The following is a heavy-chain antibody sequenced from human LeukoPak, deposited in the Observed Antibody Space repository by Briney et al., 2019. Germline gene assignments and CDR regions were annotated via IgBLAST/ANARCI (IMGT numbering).Heavy chain of an antibody. D-gene: IGHD2-15*01. CDR1: GGSFSGYY. CDR2: INHSGST. Sequence: PSETLSLTCAVYGGSFSGYYWSWIRQPPGKGLEWIGEINHSGSTNYNPSLKSRVTISVDTSKNQFSLKLSSVTAADTAVYYCARGLVGLHYYYGTDVWGQGTTVTVSS. CDR3: ARGLVGLHYYYGTDV. V-gene: IGHV4-34*01. J-gene: IGHJ6*02.